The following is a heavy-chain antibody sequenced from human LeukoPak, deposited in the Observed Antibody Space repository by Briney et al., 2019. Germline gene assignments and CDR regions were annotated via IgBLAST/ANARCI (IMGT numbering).Heavy chain of an antibody. CDR2: ISYDGSNK. CDR1: GFTFSSYG. Sequence: PGGSLRLSCAASGFTFSSYGMHWVRQAPGKGLEWVAVISYDGSNKYYADSVKGRFTISRDNSKNTLYLQMNGLRAEDTAVYYCARASLEFADYWGQGTLVTVSS. V-gene: IGHV3-30*03. D-gene: IGHD3-3*01. J-gene: IGHJ4*02. CDR3: ARASLEFADY.